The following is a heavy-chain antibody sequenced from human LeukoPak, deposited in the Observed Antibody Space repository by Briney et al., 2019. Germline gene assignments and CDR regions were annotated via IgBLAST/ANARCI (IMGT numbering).Heavy chain of an antibody. D-gene: IGHD2-21*02. CDR3: VKARMPHCGTDCLES. CDR2: IRGSGGGT. V-gene: IGHV3-23*01. Sequence: GGSLRLSCAASGFTFSNYGMSWVRQAPGKGLEWVSVIRGSGGGTYYADSVKGRFTISRDNSKNTVHLQMNSLRAEDTAVYYCVKARMPHCGTDCLESWGQGTLVTVTS. J-gene: IGHJ4*02. CDR1: GFTFSNYG.